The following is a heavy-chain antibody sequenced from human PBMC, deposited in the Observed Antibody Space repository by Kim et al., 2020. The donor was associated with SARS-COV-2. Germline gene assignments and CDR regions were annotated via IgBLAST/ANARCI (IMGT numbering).Heavy chain of an antibody. Sequence: TPTLQSRITISVDTSKNQFSLKLSSVTAADTAVYYCARDIIAAADNWFDPWGQGTLVTVSS. CDR3: ARDIIAAADNWFDP. V-gene: IGHV4-59*01. D-gene: IGHD6-13*01. J-gene: IGHJ5*02.